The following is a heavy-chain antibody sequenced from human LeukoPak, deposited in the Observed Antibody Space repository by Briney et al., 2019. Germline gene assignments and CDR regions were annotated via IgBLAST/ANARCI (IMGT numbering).Heavy chain of an antibody. Sequence: SSETLSLTCTVSGGSISHYYWTWIRQPPGKGLEWIGYIYYSDVANYNPSLKSRVSISVDTSKNQFSLRLTSVTAADTAVYFCARPRLLFGSGPILVWGQGTLVTVSS. J-gene: IGHJ4*02. CDR1: GGSISHYY. V-gene: IGHV4-59*12. D-gene: IGHD3-10*01. CDR2: IYYSDVA. CDR3: ARPRLLFGSGPILV.